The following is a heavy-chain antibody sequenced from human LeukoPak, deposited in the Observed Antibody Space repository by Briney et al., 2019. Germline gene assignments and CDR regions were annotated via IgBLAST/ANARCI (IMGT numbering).Heavy chain of an antibody. CDR1: GFTFSSYW. Sequence: PGGSLRLSCAASGFTFSSYWMHWVRQAPGKGLVWVSRISPDGSSALYADSVKGRFTISRDDAKNTLYLQMNSLRGDDTAVYYCARVSACPRCHFDSWGQGTLVTVSS. CDR3: ARVSACPRCHFDS. J-gene: IGHJ4*02. CDR2: ISPDGSSA. D-gene: IGHD6-19*01. V-gene: IGHV3-74*01.